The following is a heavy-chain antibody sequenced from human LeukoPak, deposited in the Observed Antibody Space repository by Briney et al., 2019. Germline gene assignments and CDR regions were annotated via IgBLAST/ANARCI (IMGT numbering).Heavy chain of an antibody. V-gene: IGHV3-23*01. CDR3: SRDREQQPTFDY. CDR2: ISGGGGST. D-gene: IGHD6-13*01. J-gene: IGHJ4*02. Sequence: PGGSLRLSCAASGFTFSTYAMSWVRQAPGKGLEWVSGISGGGGSTNYADSVKGRFTISRDNAKNTLYLQMNSLGAEDTAVYFCSRDREQQPTFDYWGLGTLVTVSS. CDR1: GFTFSTYA.